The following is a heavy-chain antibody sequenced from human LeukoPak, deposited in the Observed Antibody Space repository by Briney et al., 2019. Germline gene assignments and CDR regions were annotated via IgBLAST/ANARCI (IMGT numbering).Heavy chain of an antibody. V-gene: IGHV3-53*01. CDR2: IYSGGST. Sequence: GGSLRLSCAASGFTVSSNYMSWVRQAPGKGLEWVSVIYSGGSTYYADSVKGRFTISRDNAKNSLYLQMNSLRAEDTAVYYCARVYRPGYGGYYFDYWGQGTLVTVSS. J-gene: IGHJ4*02. CDR3: ARVYRPGYGGYYFDY. D-gene: IGHD3-10*01. CDR1: GFTVSSNY.